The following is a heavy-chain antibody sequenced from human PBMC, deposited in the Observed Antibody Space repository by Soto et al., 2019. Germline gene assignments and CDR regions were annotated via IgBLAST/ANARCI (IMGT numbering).Heavy chain of an antibody. V-gene: IGHV3-33*08. Sequence: PGGSLRLSCAASGFIFSSYGMHWVRQAPGKGLEWVAVIWYDGSNKYYADSVKGRFTISRDNSKNTLYLQMNSLRAEDTAVYYCAREMVGSYYDILTGYSWGLSIDYWGQGTLVTVSS. D-gene: IGHD3-9*01. CDR1: GFIFSSYG. J-gene: IGHJ4*02. CDR2: IWYDGSNK. CDR3: AREMVGSYYDILTGYSWGLSIDY.